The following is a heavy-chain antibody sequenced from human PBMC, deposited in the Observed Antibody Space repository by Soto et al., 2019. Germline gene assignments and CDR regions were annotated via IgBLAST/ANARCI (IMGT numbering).Heavy chain of an antibody. CDR2: INAFNGNT. J-gene: IGHJ6*02. CDR1: GYTFTSYS. V-gene: IGHV1-18*01. D-gene: IGHD6-19*01. CDR3: ARDWDNSGWGGGRGMDV. Sequence: QVQLVQSGAEVKTPGASVKVSCKASGYTFTSYSISWMRQAPGQGLEWMGWINAFNGNTNYAPKFQGRVTMTTDTSTRIVYMALGSLGSDDTAVYYCARDWDNSGWGGGRGMDVWGQGTTVIVSS.